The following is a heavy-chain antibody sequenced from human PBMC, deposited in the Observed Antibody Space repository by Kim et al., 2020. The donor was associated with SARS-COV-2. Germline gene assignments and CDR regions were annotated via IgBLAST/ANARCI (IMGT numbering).Heavy chain of an antibody. V-gene: IGHV3-21*01. D-gene: IGHD3-9*01. CDR3: ARGYGTLTGFNPPPLYL. CDR2: ISTSGSQI. J-gene: IGHJ5*02. Sequence: GGSLRLSCASSEYPFRSHGMNWVRQAPGKGLEWVSFISTSGSQIYYAESVKGRFTISRDDAKGTLYLQMKSLRVEDMAIYYCARGYGTLTGFNPPPLYLWGQGTLVTVSS. CDR1: EYPFRSHG.